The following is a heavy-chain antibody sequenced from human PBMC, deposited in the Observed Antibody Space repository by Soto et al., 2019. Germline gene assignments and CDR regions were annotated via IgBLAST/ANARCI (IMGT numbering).Heavy chain of an antibody. CDR3: ARVGCSSTSCLYYFDY. CDR2: ISANNGIT. CDR1: GGTFSSYT. J-gene: IGHJ4*02. V-gene: IGHV1-18*01. Sequence: ASVKVSCKASGGTFSSYTISWVRQAPGQGLEWMGWISANNGITNYAQKLQGRVTMTTDKSTSTAYMELRSLRSDDTAVYYCARVGCSSTSCLYYFDYWGQGTLVTVSS. D-gene: IGHD2-2*01.